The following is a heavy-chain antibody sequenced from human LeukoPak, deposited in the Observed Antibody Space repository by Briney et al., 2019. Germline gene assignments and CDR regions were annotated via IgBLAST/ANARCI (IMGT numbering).Heavy chain of an antibody. J-gene: IGHJ4*02. Sequence: GGSLRLSCAASGFTFSSYGMHWVRQAPGKGLEWVAFIRYDGSNKYYADSVKGRFTISRDNSKNTLYLQMNSLRAEDTAVYYCAKDQDGGNYYDSSGYYEDYWGQGTLVTVSS. V-gene: IGHV3-30*02. D-gene: IGHD3-22*01. CDR2: IRYDGSNK. CDR1: GFTFSSYG. CDR3: AKDQDGGNYYDSSGYYEDY.